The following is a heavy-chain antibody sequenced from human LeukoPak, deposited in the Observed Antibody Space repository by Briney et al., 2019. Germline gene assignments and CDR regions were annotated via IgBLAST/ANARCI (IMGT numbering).Heavy chain of an antibody. J-gene: IGHJ6*03. CDR1: GFTFKNYA. D-gene: IGHD2-15*01. Sequence: GGSLRLSCAASGFTFKNYAMSWVRQAPGKGLEWVLGISASGSSAYYADPVKGRFTISRDNSNNMVYLNMNNLRADDTAVYYCAKGGDVVLVAATSNYSDVWGKGTTVTVSS. CDR2: ISASGSSA. CDR3: AKGGDVVLVAATSNYSDV. V-gene: IGHV3-23*01.